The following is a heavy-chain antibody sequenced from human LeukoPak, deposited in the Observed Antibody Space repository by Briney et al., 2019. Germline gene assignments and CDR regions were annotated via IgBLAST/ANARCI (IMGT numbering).Heavy chain of an antibody. V-gene: IGHV3-7*01. CDR2: IKQDGSEK. Sequence: PGGSLRLSCAASGFTFSSYWMSWVRQAPGKGLEWVANIKQDGSEKYYVDSVKGRFTISRDNAKNSLYLQMNSLRAEETAVYYCARVRGDGYDLLFDYWGQGTLVTVSS. CDR3: ARVRGDGYDLLFDY. J-gene: IGHJ4*02. D-gene: IGHD5-12*01. CDR1: GFTFSSYW.